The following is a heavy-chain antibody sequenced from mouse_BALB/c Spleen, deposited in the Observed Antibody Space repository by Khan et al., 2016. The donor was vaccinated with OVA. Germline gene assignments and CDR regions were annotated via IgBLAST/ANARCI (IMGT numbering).Heavy chain of an antibody. CDR2: ISPGSGSL. CDR1: GYTFTSYW. CDR3: ASSNYYGSGICAMDY. D-gene: IGHD1-1*01. J-gene: IGHJ4*01. Sequence: DPVKPGASVKLSCKASGYTFTSYWINWIKQRPGQGLEWIGHISPGSGSLYYNKMFTVKSTPTVDTSSTTAYIQLSSLPSEDSAVYFCASSNYYGSGICAMDYWGQGTSVTVSS. V-gene: IGHV1S41*01.